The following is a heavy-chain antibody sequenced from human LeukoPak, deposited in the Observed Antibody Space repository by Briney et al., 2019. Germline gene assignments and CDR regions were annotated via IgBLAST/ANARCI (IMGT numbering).Heavy chain of an antibody. V-gene: IGHV4-59*01. CDR1: GGSISSYY. D-gene: IGHD3-22*01. Sequence: SETLSLTCTVSGGSISSYYWSWIRQPPGKGLEWIGYIYYSGSTHYNPSLQSRVTISMDTSRNQFSLKLSSVTAEDTAVYYCARGAYNYNYDRDGYYGQFDYWGQGTLVTVSS. CDR2: IYYSGST. J-gene: IGHJ4*02. CDR3: ARGAYNYNYDRDGYYGQFDY.